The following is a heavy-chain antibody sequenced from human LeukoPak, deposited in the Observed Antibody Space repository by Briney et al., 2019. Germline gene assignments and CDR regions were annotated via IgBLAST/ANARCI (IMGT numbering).Heavy chain of an antibody. CDR3: AREAAVAGKRGAFYYYYGMDV. CDR2: IYYSGST. V-gene: IGHV4-59*01. Sequence: SETLSLTCTVSGGSISSYYWSWIRQPPGKALEWIGYIYYSGSTNYNPSLKSRVTISVDTSKNQFSLKLSSVTAADTAVYYCAREAAVAGKRGAFYYYYGMDVWGKGTTVTVSS. D-gene: IGHD6-19*01. J-gene: IGHJ6*04. CDR1: GGSISSYY.